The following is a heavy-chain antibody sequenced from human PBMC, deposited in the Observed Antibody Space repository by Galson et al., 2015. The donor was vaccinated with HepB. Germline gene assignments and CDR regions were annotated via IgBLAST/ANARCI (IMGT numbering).Heavy chain of an antibody. CDR1: GFTFSSYA. CDR3: VKGGMATRGHFDY. CDR2: ISDSGGST. J-gene: IGHJ4*02. Sequence: SLRLSCAASGFTFSSYAGSWVRQAPGKGLEWVSVISDSGGSTYYADSVKGRFIISRDNSKNTLYLQMNSLRAEDTAVYYCVKGGMATRGHFDYWGQGTPVTVSS. V-gene: IGHV3-23*01. D-gene: IGHD5-24*01.